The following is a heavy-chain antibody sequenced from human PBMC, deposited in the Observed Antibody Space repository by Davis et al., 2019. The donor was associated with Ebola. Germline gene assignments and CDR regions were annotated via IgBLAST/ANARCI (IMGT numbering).Heavy chain of an antibody. CDR3: ANGNYDTSGYWGYWFDP. Sequence: GGSLRLSCEASGFTFSRYAMNWVRQAPGKGLEWVSSISGSGASTYYADSVTGRFTISRDNSKDTLYLQMNSLRAEDTAVYYCANGNYDTSGYWGYWFDPWGQGTLVTVSS. V-gene: IGHV3-23*01. CDR2: ISGSGAST. J-gene: IGHJ5*02. CDR1: GFTFSRYA. D-gene: IGHD3-22*01.